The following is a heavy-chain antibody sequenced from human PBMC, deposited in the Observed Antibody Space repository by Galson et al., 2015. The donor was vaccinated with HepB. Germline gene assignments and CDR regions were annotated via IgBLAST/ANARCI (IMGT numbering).Heavy chain of an antibody. CDR2: INSDGGST. CDR3: ARARGYYDGDY. J-gene: IGHJ4*02. V-gene: IGHV3-74*01. Sequence: SLRLSCAASGFTFSSYWLHWVRQAPGKGLVWVSRINSDGGSTNYADSVKGRFTISRDNAKNTLYLQMNSLRADDTAVYYCARARGYYDGDYWGQGTLVTVSS. CDR1: GFTFSSYW. D-gene: IGHD3-3*01.